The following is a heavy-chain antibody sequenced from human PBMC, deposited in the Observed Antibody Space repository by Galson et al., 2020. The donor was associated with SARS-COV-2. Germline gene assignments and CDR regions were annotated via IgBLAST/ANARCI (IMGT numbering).Heavy chain of an antibody. Sequence: ASETLSLTCTVSGGSISTYYWSWIRQPPGKGLEWIGYLYYGGNTNYNPSLQSRVTISVDTSKSQFSLKLNSVTAADTAVYYCARLPVVRGVESWGQGILVTVTS. CDR1: GGSISTYY. V-gene: IGHV4-59*08. J-gene: IGHJ4*02. D-gene: IGHD3-10*01. CDR3: ARLPVVRGVES. CDR2: LYYGGNT.